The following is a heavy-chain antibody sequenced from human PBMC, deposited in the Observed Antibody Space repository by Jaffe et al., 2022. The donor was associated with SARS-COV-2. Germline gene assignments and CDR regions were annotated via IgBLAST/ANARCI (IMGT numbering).Heavy chain of an antibody. CDR1: GFTFSHYW. CDR3: ARCYNWNTPLYGDHEDY. J-gene: IGHJ4*02. D-gene: IGHD1-20*01. CDR2: IKSDGSYT. Sequence: EVQLVESGGGLVQPGGSLRLSCAASGFTFSHYWMHWVRQAPGKGLVWVSRIKSDGSYTTYADSVRGRFTVSRDNAKNTLYLEMNSLRVEDTAVYYCARCYNWNTPLYGDHEDYWGQGTLVTVSS. V-gene: IGHV3-74*01.